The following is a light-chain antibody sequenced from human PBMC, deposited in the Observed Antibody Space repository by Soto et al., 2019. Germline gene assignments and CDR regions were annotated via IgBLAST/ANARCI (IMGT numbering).Light chain of an antibody. V-gene: IGKV3-11*01. CDR1: ESVSNS. J-gene: IGKJ2*01. CDR2: NAS. CDR3: QQYNNWPPYT. Sequence: TVLTQSPATLSFPPGERATLSCRASESVSNSLAWYQHQPGQAPRLLIYNASNRATGIPARFSGSGSGTEFTLTISSLQSEDFAVYYCQQYNNWPPYTFGQGTKVDIK.